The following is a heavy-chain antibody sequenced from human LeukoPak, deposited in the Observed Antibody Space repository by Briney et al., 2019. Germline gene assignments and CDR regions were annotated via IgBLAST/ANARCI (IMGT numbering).Heavy chain of an antibody. V-gene: IGHV4-59*01. CDR2: MYNRGST. CDR3: ARAEKAVTGTLDS. CDR1: GDSISNYY. Sequence: AETLSLTCTVSGDSISNYYWSWIRQSPGKELEWIGYMYNRGSTIYNPSLKGRVTISTDTSKNQFSLRLTSVTAADTAVYYCARAEKAVTGTLDSWGQGTLITVSS. J-gene: IGHJ4*02. D-gene: IGHD6-19*01.